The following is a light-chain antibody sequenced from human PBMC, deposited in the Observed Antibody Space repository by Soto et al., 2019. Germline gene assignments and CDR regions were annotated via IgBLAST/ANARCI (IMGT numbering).Light chain of an antibody. J-gene: IGLJ2*01. Sequence: QSVLTQPPSVSGAPGQRVSISCSGSSSNIGAGFDVHWYQQFPGAAPKLLIYSDINRPSGVPYRFSASKSGTSAYLTITGLQTEDEAHYYCQSYDSGVSASVFGGGTKVTVL. CDR1: SSNIGAGFD. V-gene: IGLV1-40*01. CDR3: QSYDSGVSASV. CDR2: SDI.